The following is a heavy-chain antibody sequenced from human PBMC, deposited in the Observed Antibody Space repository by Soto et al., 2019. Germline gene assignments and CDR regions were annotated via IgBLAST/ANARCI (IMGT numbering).Heavy chain of an antibody. CDR1: GFTFNNFV. D-gene: IGHD2-8*02. V-gene: IGHV3-23*01. Sequence: PGGSLRLSCAASGFTFNNFVMNLVRQAPGKGLEWVSSITDRGGSTYYAASVRGRFTISRDNFKDTLFLQMDSLRAEDTALYYCAKAENTGTDGSPGSWGQGTLVTVSS. CDR3: AKAENTGTDGSPGS. CDR2: ITDRGGST. J-gene: IGHJ5*02.